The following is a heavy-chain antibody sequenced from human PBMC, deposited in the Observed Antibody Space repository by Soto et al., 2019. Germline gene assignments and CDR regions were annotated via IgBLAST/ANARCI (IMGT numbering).Heavy chain of an antibody. V-gene: IGHV4-31*03. D-gene: IGHD5-18*01. CDR1: GDSISSGVYF. CDR3: ARGIRYSLGNYFDY. CDR2: IFDSGTT. Sequence: QVQLQESGPGLVKPSQTLSLTCTVSGDSISSGVYFWSWIRQHPGEGLEWIGYIFDSGTTYYNPSLKSRISMSLDTSKKQFSLNLSSVTAADAAVYYCARGIRYSLGNYFDYWGQGALVTVSS. J-gene: IGHJ4*02.